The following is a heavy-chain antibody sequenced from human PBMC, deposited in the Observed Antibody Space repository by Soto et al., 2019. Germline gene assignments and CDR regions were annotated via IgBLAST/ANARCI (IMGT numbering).Heavy chain of an antibody. CDR3: AKDRKGSDCYNWFDS. D-gene: IGHD2-21*02. CDR2: ISGSGGST. CDR1: GFTFSSYA. J-gene: IGHJ5*01. Sequence: GGSLRLSCAASGFTFSSYAMSWVRQAPGKGLEWVSAISGSGGSTYYADSVKGRFTISRDNSKNTLYLQMNSLRAEDTAVYYCAKDRKGSDCYNWFDSWGQGTLVTVSS. V-gene: IGHV3-23*01.